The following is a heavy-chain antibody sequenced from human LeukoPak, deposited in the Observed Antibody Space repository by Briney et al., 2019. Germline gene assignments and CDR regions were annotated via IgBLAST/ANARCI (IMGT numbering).Heavy chain of an antibody. CDR3: ARLRGYSGSYSDY. Sequence: KPSETLSLTCAVYGGSFSGYYWSWIRQPPGKGLEWIGEINHSGSTNYNPSLKSRVTISVDTSKNQFSLKLSSVTAVDTAVYYCARLRGYSGSYSDYWGQGTLVTVSS. J-gene: IGHJ4*02. CDR1: GGSFSGYY. CDR2: INHSGST. D-gene: IGHD3-10*01. V-gene: IGHV4-34*01.